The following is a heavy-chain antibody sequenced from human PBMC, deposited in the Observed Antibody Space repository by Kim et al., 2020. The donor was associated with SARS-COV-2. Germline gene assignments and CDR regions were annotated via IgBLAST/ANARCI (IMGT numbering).Heavy chain of an antibody. CDR3: ARDSNYTPLPVDP. CDR2: IYHSGST. D-gene: IGHD4-4*01. V-gene: IGHV4-38-2*02. Sequence: SETLSLTCTVSGYSISSGYYWGWIRQPPGKGLEWIGSIYHSGSTYYNPSLKSRVTISVDTSKNQFSLKLSSVTAADTAVYYCARDSNYTPLPVDPWGQGTLVTVSS. CDR1: GYSISSGYY. J-gene: IGHJ5*02.